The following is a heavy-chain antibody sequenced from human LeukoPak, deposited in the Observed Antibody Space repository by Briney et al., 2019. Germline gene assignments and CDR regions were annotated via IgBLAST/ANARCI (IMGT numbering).Heavy chain of an antibody. CDR1: GFTFSSYS. Sequence: PGGSLRLSCEASGFTFSSYSMNWVRQAPGKGLEWVSYIGSRGSAIAYADSVKGRFTTSRNSAQNSLYLQMNSLNVEDTGVYYCVKDQRAHCGGSCYCALDFWGQGTMVTVSS. CDR3: VKDQRAHCGGSCYCALDF. V-gene: IGHV3-48*01. CDR2: IGSRGSAI. J-gene: IGHJ3*01. D-gene: IGHD2-21*02.